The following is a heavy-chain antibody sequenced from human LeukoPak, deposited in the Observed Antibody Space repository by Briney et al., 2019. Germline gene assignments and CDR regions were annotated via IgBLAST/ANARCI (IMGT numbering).Heavy chain of an antibody. CDR1: GYTFTGYY. Sequence: ASVKVSCKASGYTFTGYYMHWVRQAPGQGLEWMGWINPNSGGTNYAQKFQGRVTMTRDTSISTAYMELSRLRSDDTAVYYCASVGSVRINYYYYGMDVWGQGTTVTVSS. D-gene: IGHD2-15*01. J-gene: IGHJ6*02. V-gene: IGHV1-2*02. CDR2: INPNSGGT. CDR3: ASVGSVRINYYYYGMDV.